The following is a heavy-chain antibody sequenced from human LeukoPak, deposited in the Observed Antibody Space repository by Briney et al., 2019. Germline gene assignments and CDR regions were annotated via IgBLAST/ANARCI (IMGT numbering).Heavy chain of an antibody. CDR2: MNPNNGDS. J-gene: IGHJ4*02. CDR1: GYTFTNYP. CDR3: ARTTSFTASGYDY. Sequence: ASVKVSCKASGYTFTNYPINWVRQATGQGLEWMGWMNPNNGDSGYAQKFQGRVTITRDTSISTSYMELRSLRSDDTAVYFCARTTSFTASGYDYWGQGTLVTVSS. D-gene: IGHD6-25*01. V-gene: IGHV1-8*03.